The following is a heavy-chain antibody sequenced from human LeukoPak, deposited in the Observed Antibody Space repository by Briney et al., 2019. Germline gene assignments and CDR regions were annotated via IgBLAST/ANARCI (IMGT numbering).Heavy chain of an antibody. J-gene: IGHJ4*02. CDR2: ISSSGSTI. CDR1: GFTFSDYY. Sequence: GGSLRLSCAAPGFTFSDYYMSWIRQAPGKGLEWVSYISSSGSTIYYADSVKGRFTISRDNAKNSLYLQMNSLRAEDTAVYYCARTDFWSGSALDYWGQGTLVTVSS. V-gene: IGHV3-11*01. D-gene: IGHD3-3*01. CDR3: ARTDFWSGSALDY.